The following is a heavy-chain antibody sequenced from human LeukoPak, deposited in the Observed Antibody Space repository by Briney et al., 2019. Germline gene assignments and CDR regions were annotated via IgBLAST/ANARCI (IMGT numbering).Heavy chain of an antibody. Sequence: KPSETLSLTCTVSGGSISSSSYYWGWIRQPPGKGLEWIGSIYYSGSTYYNPSLKSRVPISVDTSKNPFSLKLSSVTAADTAVYYCAKIKSVTYYYDSSGYYYPNDDAFDIWGQGTMVTVSS. CDR1: GGSISSSSYY. J-gene: IGHJ3*02. CDR2: IYYSGST. V-gene: IGHV4-39*01. CDR3: AKIKSVTYYYDSSGYYYPNDDAFDI. D-gene: IGHD3-22*01.